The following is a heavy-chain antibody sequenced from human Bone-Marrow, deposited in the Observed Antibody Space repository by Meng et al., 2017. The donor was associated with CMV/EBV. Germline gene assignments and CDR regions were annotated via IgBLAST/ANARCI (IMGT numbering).Heavy chain of an antibody. CDR1: GGSISEYY. CDR2: IYNTEST. CDR3: ARGHWLVRYFDY. J-gene: IGHJ4*02. Sequence: GSLRLSCSVSGGSISEYYWSWIRQSPGKGLEWIGYIYNTESTNYNPSLKSRVIISFDTSKNHFSLKLSSVTAADTAVYFCARGHWLVRYFDYWGQGTLVTVSS. V-gene: IGHV4-59*01. D-gene: IGHD6-19*01.